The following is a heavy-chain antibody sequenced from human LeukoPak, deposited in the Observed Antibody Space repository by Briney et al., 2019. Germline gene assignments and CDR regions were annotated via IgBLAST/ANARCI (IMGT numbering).Heavy chain of an antibody. J-gene: IGHJ5*01. CDR3: ARSRDGYSLDS. CDR1: GGSISSGGYY. D-gene: IGHD5-24*01. CDR2: IYYSGST. Sequence: SETLSLTCTVSGGSISSGGYYWSWIRQLPEKGLEWIGYIYYSGSTYYNPSLMSRLTISKDTSGNQFFLKMSSVTAADTAVYYCARSRDGYSLDSWGQGTLVTVSS. V-gene: IGHV4-31*03.